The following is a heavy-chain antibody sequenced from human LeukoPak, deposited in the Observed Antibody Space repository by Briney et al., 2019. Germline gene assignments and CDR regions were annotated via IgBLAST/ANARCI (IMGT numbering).Heavy chain of an antibody. V-gene: IGHV1-69*04. Sequence: GASVKVSCKASGGTFSSYAISWVRQAPGQGLEWMGRIIPILGIANYAQKFQGRVTITADKSTSTAYMELSSLRSEDTAVYYCARDSGRLYGFKWGQGTLVTVSS. CDR3: ARDSGRLYGFK. J-gene: IGHJ4*02. CDR2: IIPILGIA. D-gene: IGHD6-25*01. CDR1: GGTFSSYA.